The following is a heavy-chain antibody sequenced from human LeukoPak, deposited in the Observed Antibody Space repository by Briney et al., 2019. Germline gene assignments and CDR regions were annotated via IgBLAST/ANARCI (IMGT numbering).Heavy chain of an antibody. V-gene: IGHV4-61*02. D-gene: IGHD3-22*01. CDR3: AREIAGYYDSSGYPGFDY. Sequence: SETLSLTCTASGGSISSGSYYWSWIRQPAGKGLEWIGRIYTSGSTNYNPSLKSRVTISVDTSKNQFSLKLSSVTAADTAVYYCAREIAGYYDSSGYPGFDYWGQGTLVTVSS. J-gene: IGHJ4*02. CDR1: GGSISSGSYY. CDR2: IYTSGST.